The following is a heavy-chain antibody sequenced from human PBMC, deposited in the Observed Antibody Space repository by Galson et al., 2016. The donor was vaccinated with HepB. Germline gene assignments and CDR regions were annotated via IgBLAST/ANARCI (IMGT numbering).Heavy chain of an antibody. CDR1: GFTFSNYG. CDR3: AKRGESGSHKYVDS. CDR2: ISYDGRNT. J-gene: IGHJ4*02. Sequence: SLRLSCAASGFTFSNYGIHWVRQAPGKGLEWVASISYDGRNTSYADSVKGRFTTSRDNPRNTLYLQMDSLRVDDTAVYYCAKRGESGSHKYVDSWGQGTLVTVSS. V-gene: IGHV3-30*18. D-gene: IGHD3-3*01.